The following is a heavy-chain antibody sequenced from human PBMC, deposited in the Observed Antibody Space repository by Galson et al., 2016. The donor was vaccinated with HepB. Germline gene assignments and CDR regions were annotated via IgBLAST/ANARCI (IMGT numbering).Heavy chain of an antibody. CDR3: ARLYGYSGYDSIDY. J-gene: IGHJ4*02. Sequence: QSGAEVKKPGESLKISCQGSGYSFSSYWIGWVRQMPGKGLEWMGIIYPFESETRYSPSFQGQVTISADKSISTAYLQWSSLKASDSAMYYCARLYGYSGYDSIDYWGQGVLVTVSS. CDR1: GYSFSSYW. D-gene: IGHD5-12*01. V-gene: IGHV5-51*01. CDR2: IYPFESET.